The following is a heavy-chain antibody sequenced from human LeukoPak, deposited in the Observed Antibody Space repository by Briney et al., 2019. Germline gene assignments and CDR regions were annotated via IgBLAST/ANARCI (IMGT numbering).Heavy chain of an antibody. D-gene: IGHD6-19*01. J-gene: IGHJ4*02. CDR1: GLTSGCCA. V-gene: IGHV3-23*01. Sequence: GGSLRLSCAVSGLTSGCCAMSWVRQAPGKGLEWVAGISGSGGSTYYADSVRGRFTISRDNSKNTLYLLMNSLRAEDTAVYYCATSGWWGYFDYWGQGTLVTVSS. CDR2: ISGSGGST. CDR3: ATSGWWGYFDY.